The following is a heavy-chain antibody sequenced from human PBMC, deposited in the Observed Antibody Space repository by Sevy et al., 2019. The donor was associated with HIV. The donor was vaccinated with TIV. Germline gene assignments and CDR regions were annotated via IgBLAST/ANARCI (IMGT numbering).Heavy chain of an antibody. V-gene: IGHV4-4*07. CDR3: AGGLL. Sequence: SETLSLTCTVSGGSINSYYWSWIRQPAGKGLEWIGRVYTSGNTNYNPSLKSRVTMSLDTSKNHFSLRLSSVTAADTAVYYWAGGLLWGRGTLVTVSS. CDR1: GGSINSYY. D-gene: IGHD3-16*01. CDR2: VYTSGNT. J-gene: IGHJ2*01.